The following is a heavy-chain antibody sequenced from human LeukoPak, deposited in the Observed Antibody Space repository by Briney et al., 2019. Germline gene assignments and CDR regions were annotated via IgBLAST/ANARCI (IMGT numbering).Heavy chain of an antibody. Sequence: ASVKVSCKASGYTFTGYYMHWVRQAPGQGLEWMGWINPNSGGTNYAQKFQGRVTMTRDTSISTAYMELSRLRSDDTAVYYCARLSIVGASTRFFDYWGQGTLVTVPS. V-gene: IGHV1-2*02. CDR3: ARLSIVGASTRFFDY. J-gene: IGHJ4*02. D-gene: IGHD1-26*01. CDR1: GYTFTGYY. CDR2: INPNSGGT.